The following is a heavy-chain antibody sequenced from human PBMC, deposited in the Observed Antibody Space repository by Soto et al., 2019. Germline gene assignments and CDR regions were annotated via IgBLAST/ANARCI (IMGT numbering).Heavy chain of an antibody. CDR2: INPNSGGT. Sequence: ASVKVSCKASGYTFTGYYTHWVRQAPGQGLEWMGWINPNSGGTNYAQKFQGWVTMTRDTSISTAYMELSRLRSDDTAVYYCARDRGIAVSGRYYYYGMDVWGQGTTVTVSS. V-gene: IGHV1-2*04. CDR3: ARDRGIAVSGRYYYYGMDV. CDR1: GYTFTGYY. D-gene: IGHD6-19*01. J-gene: IGHJ6*02.